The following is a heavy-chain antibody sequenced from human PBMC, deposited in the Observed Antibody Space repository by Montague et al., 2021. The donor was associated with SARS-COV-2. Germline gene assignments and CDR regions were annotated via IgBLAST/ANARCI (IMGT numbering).Heavy chain of an antibody. J-gene: IGHJ6*02. V-gene: IGHV4-34*01. Sequence: SETLSLTCAVYGGSFSGYYWSWIRQPPGRGLEWIGETNDSGRTNYNPSLKVRVTISVDTSKNQFSLRLSSVTAAETDVYYCARGYCSGSGCYYYYGMDVWGQGTTVTVSS. CDR1: GGSFSGYY. CDR3: ARGYCSGSGCYYYYGMDV. D-gene: IGHD2-15*01. CDR2: TNDSGRT.